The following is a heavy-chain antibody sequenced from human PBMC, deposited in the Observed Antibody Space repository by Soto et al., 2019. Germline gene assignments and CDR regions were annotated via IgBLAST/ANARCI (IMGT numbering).Heavy chain of an antibody. V-gene: IGHV1-8*01. CDR2: MNPDSGDT. CDR1: GYAFTIYN. CDR3: TRGYSYVSGDNGLDV. J-gene: IGHJ6*02. D-gene: IGHD3-10*01. Sequence: QVQLMQSGTEVRKPGASVKVSCTASGYAFTIYNINWVRQATGQGLEWMGWMNPDSGDTGYAQKFQGRVTMTRNTSIRTAYMELTGLKSEDTAVYYCTRGYSYVSGDNGLDVWGQGTTVTVSS.